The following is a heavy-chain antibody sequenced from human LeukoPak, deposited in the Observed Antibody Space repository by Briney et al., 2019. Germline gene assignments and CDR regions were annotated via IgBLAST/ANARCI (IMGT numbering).Heavy chain of an antibody. J-gene: IGHJ4*02. D-gene: IGHD4-11*01. CDR2: IRYDGSNK. CDR1: GFTFSSYG. Sequence: SGRSLRLSCAASGFTFSSYGMHWVRQAPGKGLEWVAVIRYDGSNKYYADSVKGRFTISRDNSKNTLYLQMNSLRAEDTAVYYCARRNSPDQGIDYWGQGTLVTVSS. CDR3: ARRNSPDQGIDY. V-gene: IGHV3-33*01.